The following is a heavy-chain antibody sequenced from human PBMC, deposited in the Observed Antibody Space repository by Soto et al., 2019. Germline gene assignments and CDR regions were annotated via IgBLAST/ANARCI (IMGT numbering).Heavy chain of an antibody. CDR3: ARDDSGFSGSQHIDYFNY. D-gene: IGHD1-26*01. J-gene: IGHJ4*02. Sequence: SVKVSCKASGGTFSSYAISWVRQAPGQGLEWMGGIIPIYGTAYYAQNFQGRVTITGDTSTSTVYMQLSSLTSEDTAVYYCARDDSGFSGSQHIDYFNYWGQGALVTVYS. V-gene: IGHV1-69*06. CDR2: IIPIYGTA. CDR1: GGTFSSYA.